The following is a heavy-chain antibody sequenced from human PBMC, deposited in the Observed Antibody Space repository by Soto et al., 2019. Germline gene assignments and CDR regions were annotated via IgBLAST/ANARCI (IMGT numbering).Heavy chain of an antibody. CDR1: GGYISSYY. CDR2: IYYMGST. Sequence: QVQLQESGPGLVKPSETLSRTCTVSGGYISSYYWSWIRQPPGKGLEWIGYIYYMGSTNYNPALKCRVTISVDRSTNQFTLKRSCVTAAVTAVYYWARHLPPDTAMLTDWFDPCGEGTLVAVST. CDR3: ARHLPPDTAMLTDWFDP. J-gene: IGHJ5*02. V-gene: IGHV4-59*08. D-gene: IGHD5-18*01.